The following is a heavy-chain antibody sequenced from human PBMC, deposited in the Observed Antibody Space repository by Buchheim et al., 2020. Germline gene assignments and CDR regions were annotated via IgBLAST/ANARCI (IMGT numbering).Heavy chain of an antibody. CDR1: GFTFSSYG. V-gene: IGHV3-30*18. CDR2: ISYDGSNK. CDR3: AKDSSPAVDP. J-gene: IGHJ5*02. Sequence: QVQLVESGGGVVQPGRSLRLSCAASGFTFSSYGMHWVRQAPGKGLEWVAVISYDGSNKYYADSVKGRFTISRDNSKNTLYLQMNCLRAEDTAVYYCAKDSSPAVDPWGQGTL. D-gene: IGHD6-25*01.